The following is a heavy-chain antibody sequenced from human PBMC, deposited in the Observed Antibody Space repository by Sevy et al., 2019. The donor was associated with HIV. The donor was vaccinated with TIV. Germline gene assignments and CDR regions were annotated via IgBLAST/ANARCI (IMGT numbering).Heavy chain of an antibody. J-gene: IGHJ1*01. CDR3: ARRLAAAGGGNEYFQP. V-gene: IGHV4-39*02. D-gene: IGHD6-13*01. CDR1: GGSISSTTSY. CDR2: IYYRGHT. Sequence: SETLSLTCTVSGGSISSTTSYWGWIRQPPGKGLEWIGTIYYRGHTSYNPSLKNRVTISVDTSNNHFSLKVTSVTAADTAVYYCARRLAAAGGGNEYFQPWGQGTLVTVSS.